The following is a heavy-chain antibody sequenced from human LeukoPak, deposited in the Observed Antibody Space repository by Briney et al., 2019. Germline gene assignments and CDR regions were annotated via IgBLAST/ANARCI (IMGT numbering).Heavy chain of an antibody. J-gene: IGHJ4*02. Sequence: PSQTLSVTCTVSGGSISSGSYYWSWIRQPAGKGLEWIGRIYTSGSTNYNPSLKSRVTISVDTSKNQFSLKLSSVTAADTAVYYCATTGPPSSSWLYYFDYWGQGTLVTVSS. CDR3: ATTGPPSSSWLYYFDY. CDR1: GGSISSGSYY. V-gene: IGHV4-61*02. CDR2: IYTSGST. D-gene: IGHD6-13*01.